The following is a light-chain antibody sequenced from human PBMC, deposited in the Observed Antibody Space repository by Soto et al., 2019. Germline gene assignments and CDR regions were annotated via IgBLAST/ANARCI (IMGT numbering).Light chain of an antibody. V-gene: IGLV2-8*01. Sequence: QSALTQPPSASGSPGQSVTISCSGTSSDTGDYNYVSWYQQHPGKAPKLMIYEVSKRPSGVPDRFSGSKSGNTASLTVSGLQAEDEADYYCSSYAGSDNYVFGTGTKAPVL. CDR3: SSYAGSDNYV. J-gene: IGLJ1*01. CDR2: EVS. CDR1: SSDTGDYNY.